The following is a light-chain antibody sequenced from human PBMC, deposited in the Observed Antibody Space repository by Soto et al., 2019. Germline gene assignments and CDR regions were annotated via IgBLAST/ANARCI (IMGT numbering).Light chain of an antibody. CDR1: SSDVGNYNL. CDR2: DVS. Sequence: QSVLTQPASVSGSPGQSITISCTGTSSDVGNYNLVSWYQQHPGKAPKLMIYDVSKRPSGVSNCFSGSKSGNTASLTIFGLQADDEADYYCCSYAGDSYVFGTGTKVTVL. V-gene: IGLV2-23*02. J-gene: IGLJ1*01. CDR3: CSYAGDSYV.